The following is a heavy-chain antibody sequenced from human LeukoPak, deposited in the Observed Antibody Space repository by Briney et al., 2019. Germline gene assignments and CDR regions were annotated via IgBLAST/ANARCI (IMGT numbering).Heavy chain of an antibody. CDR3: ARGGYIAAADY. J-gene: IGHJ4*02. V-gene: IGHV3-23*01. D-gene: IGHD6-13*01. Sequence: PGGSLRLSCTASGFTFTNYAMTWVRQAPGKGLEWVSAISPSGSHTYYADSVKGRFTFSRDNSKNTVYLQMNSLRAEDAAVYFCARGGYIAAADYWGQGTLVTVSS. CDR2: ISPSGSHT. CDR1: GFTFTNYA.